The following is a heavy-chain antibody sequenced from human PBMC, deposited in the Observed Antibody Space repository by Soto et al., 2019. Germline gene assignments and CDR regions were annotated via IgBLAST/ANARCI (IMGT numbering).Heavy chain of an antibody. CDR1: GGSISSGGYS. CDR3: ARGHVVAAQH. J-gene: IGHJ4*02. V-gene: IGHV4-30-2*01. D-gene: IGHD2-15*01. Sequence: QLQLQESGSGLVKPSQTLSPTCAVSGGSISSGGYSWSSIRQPPGKGMEWIGYIYHSGSTYYNPSLKSRVTISVDRRKNQFSLKLSSVTAADTAVYYCARGHVVAAQHWGQGTLVTVSS. CDR2: IYHSGST.